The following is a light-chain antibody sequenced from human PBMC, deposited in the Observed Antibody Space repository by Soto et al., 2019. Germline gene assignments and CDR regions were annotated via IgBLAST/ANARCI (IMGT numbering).Light chain of an antibody. CDR1: QIISSTY. Sequence: DIVLTQSPGTLSLSPGERATLSCRASQIISSTYLGWYQQKPGQAPRLLIYGASSRATGIPDRFSGSGSGTDFTLTISRLEPEDFAVYYCQQYDNWPLTFGGGTKVDIK. CDR3: QQYDNWPLT. J-gene: IGKJ4*01. CDR2: GAS. V-gene: IGKV3-20*01.